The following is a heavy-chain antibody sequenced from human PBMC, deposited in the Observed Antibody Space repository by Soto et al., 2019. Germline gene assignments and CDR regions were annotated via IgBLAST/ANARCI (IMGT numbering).Heavy chain of an antibody. CDR2: ISWNSGSI. V-gene: IGHV3-9*01. J-gene: IGHJ5*02. CDR3: AKDITMLGTTETGSFDP. CDR1: GFTFDDYA. Sequence: PGGSLRLSCAASGFTFDDYAMHWVRQAPGKGLEWVSGISWNSGSIGYADSVKGRFTISRDNAKNSLYLQMNSLRAEDTALYYCAKDITMLGTTETGSFDPWGQGTLVTVSS. D-gene: IGHD1-1*01.